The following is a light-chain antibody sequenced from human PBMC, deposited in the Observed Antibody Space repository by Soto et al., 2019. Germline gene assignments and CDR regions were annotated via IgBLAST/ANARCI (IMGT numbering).Light chain of an antibody. CDR2: EVS. V-gene: IGLV2-8*01. CDR3: QSYDTSLSAGV. Sequence: QSALTQPPSASGSPGQSVTISCTGTSSDVGAYNYVSWYQQHPGKAPKVMIYEVSKRPSGVPDRFSGSKSGNTASLTVSGLQAEDEADYYCQSYDTSLSAGVFGGGTKVTVL. J-gene: IGLJ3*02. CDR1: SSDVGAYNY.